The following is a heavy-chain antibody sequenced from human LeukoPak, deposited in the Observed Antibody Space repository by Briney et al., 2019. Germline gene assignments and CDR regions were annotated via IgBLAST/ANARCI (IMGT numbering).Heavy chain of an antibody. D-gene: IGHD6-13*01. Sequence: GRSLRPSCAASGFTFSSYHMNWVRQAPGKGLEWVSSISSSSSSDMYYAESVKGRFTISRDNATNSLYLQMNSLRGEDTAVCYCARVPDSSYYWFDPWGQGTLVTVSS. CDR2: ISSSSSSDM. V-gene: IGHV3-21*01. CDR3: ARVPDSSYYWFDP. CDR1: GFTFSSYH. J-gene: IGHJ5*02.